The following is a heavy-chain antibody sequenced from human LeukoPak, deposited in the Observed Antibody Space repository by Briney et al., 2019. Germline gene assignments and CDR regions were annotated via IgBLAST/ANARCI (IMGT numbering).Heavy chain of an antibody. D-gene: IGHD5-18*01. J-gene: IGHJ4*02. CDR1: AFSFSTYT. CDR2: ISSSGSYI. CDR3: ARGSGVQVWSSLDY. Sequence: GGSLRLSCAASAFSFSTYTMNWVRQAPRPGQGRVSSISSSGSYIYYADSVKGRFTISRDNAKNSLHLQMTSLRAEDTAVYYCARGSGVQVWSSLDYWGQGTLVTVSS. V-gene: IGHV3-21*01.